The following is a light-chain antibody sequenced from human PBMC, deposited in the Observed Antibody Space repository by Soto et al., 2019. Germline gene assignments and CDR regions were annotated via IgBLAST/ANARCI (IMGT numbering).Light chain of an antibody. J-gene: IGKJ1*01. CDR1: QSISSW. CDR3: QQYNSYPWT. Sequence: DIQMTQSPSTLSASVGDRVTITCRASQSISSWLAWYQQKPGKAPKRLIYKASSLESGVPSRFSDSGSGTEFPLTISSLQPDDFATYYCQQYNSYPWTFGQGTKVEIK. CDR2: KAS. V-gene: IGKV1-5*03.